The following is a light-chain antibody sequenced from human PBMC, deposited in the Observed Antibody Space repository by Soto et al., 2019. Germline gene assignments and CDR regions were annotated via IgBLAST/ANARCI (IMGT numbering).Light chain of an antibody. CDR2: DVS. J-gene: IGLJ1*01. CDR1: SSDVGDYNS. CDR3: CSYVGGYSYV. Sequence: SGQTLARSVCGSPGQSVTVSCIGTSSDVGDYNSVSWYQQHPGKAPKLMIYDVSKRPSGVPDRFSGSKSGNTASLTISGLQAEDEADYYCCSYVGGYSYVFGIGTKVTVL. V-gene: IGLV2-11*01.